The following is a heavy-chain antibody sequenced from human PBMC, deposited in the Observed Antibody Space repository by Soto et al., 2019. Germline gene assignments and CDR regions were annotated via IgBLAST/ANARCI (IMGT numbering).Heavy chain of an antibody. D-gene: IGHD2-2*01. V-gene: IGHV1-3*01. Sequence: QVQLVQSGAEVKKPGASVKVSCKASGYTLTSYAIHWVRQAPGQRLEWMGWINAGKGNTKYSQKFQGRVTISKDTSASIVYMELSSLRTEDTAVYYCTRDSRSYMEYWGQGTLDTVSS. J-gene: IGHJ4*02. CDR3: TRDSRSYMEY. CDR1: GYTLTSYA. CDR2: INAGKGNT.